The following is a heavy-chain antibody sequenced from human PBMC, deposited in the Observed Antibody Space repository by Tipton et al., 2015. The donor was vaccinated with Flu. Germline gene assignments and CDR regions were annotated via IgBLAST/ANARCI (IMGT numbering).Heavy chain of an antibody. Sequence: SLRLSCVASGFTFSSYAMSWVRQVPGKGLEWVSVISGSGGSTYYADSVKGRFTISRDNSKTTLYLQMNSLRVEDTAVYYCARDTGGYCTGSSCLPRFDYWGQGALVTVSS. V-gene: IGHV3-23*01. CDR3: ARDTGGYCTGSSCLPRFDY. D-gene: IGHD2-15*01. J-gene: IGHJ4*02. CDR2: ISGSGGST. CDR1: GFTFSSYA.